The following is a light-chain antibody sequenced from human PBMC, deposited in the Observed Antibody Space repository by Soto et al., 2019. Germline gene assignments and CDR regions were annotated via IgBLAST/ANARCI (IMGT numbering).Light chain of an antibody. J-gene: IGLJ3*02. CDR3: CSYAGSSNWL. CDR2: EGS. V-gene: IGLV2-23*01. Sequence: QSALTQPASVSGSPGQSITISCTGTSSDVGSYNLVSWYQQHPGKAPKLMIYEGSKRPSGVSNRFSGSKPGNTASLTISGLQAEDEADYYCCSYAGSSNWLFGGGTKLTVL. CDR1: SSDVGSYNL.